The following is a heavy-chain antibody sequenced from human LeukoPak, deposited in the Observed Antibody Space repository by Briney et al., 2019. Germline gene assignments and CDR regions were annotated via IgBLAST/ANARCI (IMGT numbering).Heavy chain of an antibody. D-gene: IGHD2-15*01. CDR1: GGSISSSNW. V-gene: IGHV4-4*02. CDR3: ARHRVVVAATPRASFDI. Sequence: SETLSLTCAVSGGSISSSNWWSWVRQPPGKGLEWIGEIYHSGSTNYNPSLKSRVTISVDKSKNQFSLKLSSVTAADTAVYYCARHRVVVAATPRASFDIWGQGTMVTVSS. CDR2: IYHSGST. J-gene: IGHJ3*02.